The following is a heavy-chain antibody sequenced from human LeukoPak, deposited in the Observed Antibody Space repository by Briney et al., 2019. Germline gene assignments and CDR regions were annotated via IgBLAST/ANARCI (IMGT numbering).Heavy chain of an antibody. CDR1: GYTFTSYG. CDR2: ISAYNGNT. J-gene: IGHJ4*02. V-gene: IGHV1-18*01. Sequence: ASVKVSCKASGYTFTSYGISWVRQAPGQGLEWMGWISAYNGNTNYAQKLQGRVTMTTDTSTSTAYMELRSLRSDDTAVYYCARALPTPHVRTKYYFDYWGQGTLVTVSS. D-gene: IGHD1-14*01. CDR3: ARALPTPHVRTKYYFDY.